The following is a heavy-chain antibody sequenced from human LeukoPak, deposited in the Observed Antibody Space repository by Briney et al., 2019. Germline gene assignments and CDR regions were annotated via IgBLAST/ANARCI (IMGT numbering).Heavy chain of an antibody. CDR2: IKQGGSEK. J-gene: IGHJ4*02. CDR1: GFIFSSHW. V-gene: IGHV3-7*02. Sequence: GGSLRLSCAASGFIFSSHWMTWVRQAPGKGLEFVASIKQGGSEKYYADSVKGRCTVSRDNDKNSLNLQMNSLSAGDKAVYYYARGPNYGDRVDYLDFWGQGTKVTVSS. D-gene: IGHD4-17*01. CDR3: ARGPNYGDRVDYLDF.